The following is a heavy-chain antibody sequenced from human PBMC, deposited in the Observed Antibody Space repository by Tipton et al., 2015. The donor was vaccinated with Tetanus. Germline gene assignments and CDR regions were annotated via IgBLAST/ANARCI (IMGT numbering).Heavy chain of an antibody. V-gene: IGHV4-4*07. CDR2: IYTSENT. CDR1: GGSISSYY. J-gene: IGHJ6*02. CDR3: ARVARDYGPLFCYYGMDV. Sequence: GLVKPSETLSLTCTVSGGSISSYYWSWIRQPAGKGLEWIGRIYTSENTNYNPSLKSRVTLSVDTSKNQFSLKLSSGTAADTAVYYCARVARDYGPLFCYYGMDVWGQGTTVTVSS. D-gene: IGHD4/OR15-4a*01.